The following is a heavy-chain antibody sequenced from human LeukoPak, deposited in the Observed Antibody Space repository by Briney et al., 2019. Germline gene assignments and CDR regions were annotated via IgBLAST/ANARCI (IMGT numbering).Heavy chain of an antibody. Sequence: ASVKVSCKASGYTSTSYDINWVRQATGQGLEWMGWMNPNSGNTGYAQKFQGRVTMTRNTSISTAYMELSSLRSEDTAVYYCARGVSGYDGDGGLWYYYYYMDVWGKGTTVTISS. D-gene: IGHD5-12*01. CDR1: GYTSTSYD. J-gene: IGHJ6*03. V-gene: IGHV1-8*01. CDR3: ARGVSGYDGDGGLWYYYYYMDV. CDR2: MNPNSGNT.